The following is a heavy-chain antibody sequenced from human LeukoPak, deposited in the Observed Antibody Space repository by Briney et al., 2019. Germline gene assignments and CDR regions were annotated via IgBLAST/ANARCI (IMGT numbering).Heavy chain of an antibody. J-gene: IGHJ6*03. CDR3: ATYSSSSRNYYYYYYMDV. Sequence: PGGSLRLSCAASGFTVSSNYMSWVRQAPGKGLEWVPVIYSGGSTYYADSVKGRFTISRDNSKNTLYLQMNSLRAEDTAVYYCATYSSSSRNYYYYYYMDVWGKGTTVTVSS. V-gene: IGHV3-53*01. CDR2: IYSGGST. CDR1: GFTVSSNY. D-gene: IGHD6-6*01.